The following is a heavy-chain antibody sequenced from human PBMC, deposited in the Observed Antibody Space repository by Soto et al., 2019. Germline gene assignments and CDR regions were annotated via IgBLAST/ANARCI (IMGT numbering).Heavy chain of an antibody. CDR1: GYICTSYW. V-gene: IGHV5-10-1*01. J-gene: IGHJ4*02. D-gene: IGHD6-13*01. CDR3: AREEATAGNDCFDY. CDR2: IDPSDSYT. Sequence: GESLNLACKGSGYICTSYWISWGRQMPGKGLEWMGRIDPSDSYTNYSPSFQGHVTMTWDTSISTVYMELNSLTSDDTAVYYCAREEATAGNDCFDYWGQGTLVTVSS.